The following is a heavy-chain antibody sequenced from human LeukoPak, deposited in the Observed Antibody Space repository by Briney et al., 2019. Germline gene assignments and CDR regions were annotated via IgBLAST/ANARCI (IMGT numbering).Heavy chain of an antibody. CDR3: ARGLEYKENFDY. J-gene: IGHJ4*02. V-gene: IGHV1-69*13. D-gene: IGHD2/OR15-2a*01. CDR1: GGTFSSYA. Sequence: GASVKVSCKASGGTFSSYAISWVRQAPGQGLKWMGGIIPIFGTANYAQKFQGRVTITADESTSTAYMELSSLRSEDTAVYYCARGLEYKENFDYWGQGTQVTVSS. CDR2: IIPIFGTA.